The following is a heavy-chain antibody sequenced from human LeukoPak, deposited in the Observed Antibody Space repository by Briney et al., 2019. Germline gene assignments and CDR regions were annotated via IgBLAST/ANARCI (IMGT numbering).Heavy chain of an antibody. CDR3: TRDTFGARDS. J-gene: IGHJ4*02. CDR1: GIAFRAFW. CDR2: INEDGSST. V-gene: IGHV3-74*01. Sequence: PGGSLNPSGEPSGIAFRAFWMNWVRQVQGKGLGWVSRINEDGSSTSYAESVRGRFTISRDNARNTLYLQMNSLRAEDAAVYYCTRDTFGARDSWGQGTLVTVSS. D-gene: IGHD3-10*01.